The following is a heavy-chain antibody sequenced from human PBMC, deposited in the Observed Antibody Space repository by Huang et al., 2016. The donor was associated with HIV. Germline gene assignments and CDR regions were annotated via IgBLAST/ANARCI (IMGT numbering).Heavy chain of an antibody. CDR3: ARRYSSRCDY. V-gene: IGHV4-34*02. CDR2: INHSGYT. J-gene: IGHJ4*02. Sequence: QVQLEQWGAGLLKTSETLSLTCAVYGGSFSGYFWSWLRQSPGKGLEWVGEINHSGYTNYNPSRKSRVNMSVDTSKKQFSLHLTSLSAADTAVYYCARRYSSRCDYWGRGGQVTVPS. D-gene: IGHD4-4*01. CDR1: GGSFSGYF.